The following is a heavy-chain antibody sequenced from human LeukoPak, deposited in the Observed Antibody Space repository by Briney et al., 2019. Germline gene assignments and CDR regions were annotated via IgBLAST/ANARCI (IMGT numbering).Heavy chain of an antibody. V-gene: IGHV3-53*01. CDR2: IYSGGST. Sequence: PGGSLRLSCAASGFTVSSNYMSWVRQAPGKGLEWVSVIYSGGSTYYADSVKGRFTISRDKSKNTLYLQMNSLRAEDTAVYYCARDAPPSIVGATWPRGVYWGQGTLVTVSS. CDR1: GFTVSSNY. D-gene: IGHD1-26*01. J-gene: IGHJ4*02. CDR3: ARDAPPSIVGATWPRGVY.